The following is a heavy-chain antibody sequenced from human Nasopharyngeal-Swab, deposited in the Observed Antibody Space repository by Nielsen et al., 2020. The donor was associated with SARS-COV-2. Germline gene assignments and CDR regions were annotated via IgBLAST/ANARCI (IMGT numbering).Heavy chain of an antibody. Sequence: GESLKISCVASGFAFSDSYMSWIRQAPEKGLEWLSYISGGSSDSNYADSVKGRFTISRDNAKNTLYLQMNSLRAEDTAIYYCARVNHSSISAWGQGTVVTVSS. CDR2: ISGGSSDS. CDR1: GFAFSDSY. J-gene: IGHJ5*02. V-gene: IGHV3-11*06. CDR3: ARVNHSSISA. D-gene: IGHD3-22*01.